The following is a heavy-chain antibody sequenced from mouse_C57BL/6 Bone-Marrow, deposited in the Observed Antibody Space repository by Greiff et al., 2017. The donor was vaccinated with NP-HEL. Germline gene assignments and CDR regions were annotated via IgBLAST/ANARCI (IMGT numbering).Heavy chain of an antibody. D-gene: IGHD1-1*01. V-gene: IGHV1-72*01. CDR1: GYTFPSYW. J-gene: IGHJ4*01. Sequence: QVQLKESGAELVRPGASVTLSCKASGYTFPSYWMHWVKPRPGRGLAWIGRIDPTSGGTKYNEKFKSKATLTVYKPSSTAYMQLSSLTSEDSAVYYCARCPETTPCMDYWGQGTSVTVSS. CDR2: IDPTSGGT. CDR3: ARCPETTPCMDY.